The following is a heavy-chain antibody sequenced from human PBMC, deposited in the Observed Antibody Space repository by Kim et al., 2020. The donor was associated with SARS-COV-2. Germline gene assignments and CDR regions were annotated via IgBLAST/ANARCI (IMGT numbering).Heavy chain of an antibody. CDR1: GFTFSSYS. D-gene: IGHD4-17*01. V-gene: IGHV3-21*01. J-gene: IGHJ6*02. CDR3: ASFDYGYYYYYYGMDV. CDR2: ISSSSSYI. Sequence: GGSQRLSCAASGFTFSSYSMNWVRQAPGKGLEWVSSISSSSSYIYYADSVKGRFTISRDNAKNSLYLQMNSLRAEDTAVYYCASFDYGYYYYYYGMDVWGQGTTVTVSS.